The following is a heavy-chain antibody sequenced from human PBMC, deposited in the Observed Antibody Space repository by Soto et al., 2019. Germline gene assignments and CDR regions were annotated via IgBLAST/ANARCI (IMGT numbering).Heavy chain of an antibody. V-gene: IGHV4-38-2*01. CDR2: IYHSGST. CDR1: GYSITNGYY. D-gene: IGHD2-15*01. J-gene: IGHJ6*02. Sequence: SETLSLTCAVSGYSITNGYYWGWIRQPPGQGLEWIGTIYHSGSTYYNPSLKTRVTISVDTSKNQFSLKLSSVAAADTAVYYCARALYCSGGSCSPLRGMDVWGQGTTVTVS. CDR3: ARALYCSGGSCSPLRGMDV.